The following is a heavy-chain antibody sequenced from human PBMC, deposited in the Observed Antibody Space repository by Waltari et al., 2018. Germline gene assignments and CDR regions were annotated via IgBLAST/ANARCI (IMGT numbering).Heavy chain of an antibody. Sequence: EVQLLESGGGLVQRGGSLRLSCATSGFTFRNYAMNRVRQAPGKGLEWLSVIRSSGSTTYNTNSAAGRFTIYRDNFRDALFLQMDSLRVDDTAIYYWAKDYEPGDASFFEFRGQGTLVTVSS. J-gene: IGHJ4*02. V-gene: IGHV3-23*01. CDR2: IRSSGSTT. D-gene: IGHD7-27*01. CDR1: GFTFRNYA. CDR3: AKDYEPGDASFFEF.